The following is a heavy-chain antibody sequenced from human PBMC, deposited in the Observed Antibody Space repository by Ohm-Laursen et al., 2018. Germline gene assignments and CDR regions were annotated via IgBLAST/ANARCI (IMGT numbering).Heavy chain of an antibody. CDR3: ARDLIGAVGTTFDI. CDR2: INPSGGST. V-gene: IGHV1-46*01. J-gene: IGHJ3*02. Sequence: ASVKVSCKASGYTFTSYYMHWVRQAPGQGLEWMGIINPSGGSTSYAQKFQGRVTMTRDTSTSTVYMELSRLTSDDTAVYYCARDLIGAVGTTFDIWGQGTMVTVSS. CDR1: GYTFTSYY. D-gene: IGHD6-13*01.